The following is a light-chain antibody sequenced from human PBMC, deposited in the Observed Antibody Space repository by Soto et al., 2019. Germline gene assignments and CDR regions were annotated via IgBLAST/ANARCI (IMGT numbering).Light chain of an antibody. V-gene: IGKV1-5*03. Sequence: DIPMTQSPSTLYASVGHRVNITYRDSQSISQWLAWYQQKPGKAPKLLIFKASILESRVPSRLSGSGSGTEFTLTLSSLQPDDFATYYCQQYNSYSWTFGQGTKVEIK. J-gene: IGKJ1*01. CDR1: QSISQW. CDR2: KAS. CDR3: QQYNSYSWT.